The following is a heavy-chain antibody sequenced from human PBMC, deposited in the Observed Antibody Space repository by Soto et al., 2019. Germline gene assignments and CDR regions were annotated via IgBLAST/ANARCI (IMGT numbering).Heavy chain of an antibody. Sequence: SETLSLTCTVSGDSIGSGNKYWSWIRQAPGKGLEWIGYIFSSGTTYFNPSLKIRLTMSLDTSQNQFSLRAEDTAVYYCAVIVGLGVWGQGTTVTVSS. D-gene: IGHD1-26*01. V-gene: IGHV4-30-4*02. CDR3: AVIVGLGV. J-gene: IGHJ6*02. CDR1: GDSIGSGNKY. CDR2: IFSSGTT.